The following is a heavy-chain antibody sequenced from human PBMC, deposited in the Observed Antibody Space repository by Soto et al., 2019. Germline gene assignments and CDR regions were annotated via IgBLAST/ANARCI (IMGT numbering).Heavy chain of an antibody. CDR2: INHSGST. D-gene: IGHD2-15*01. CDR1: GGSFSGYY. J-gene: IGHJ4*02. CDR3: ARDESSGGSCYYFDY. V-gene: IGHV4-34*01. Sequence: SETLSLTCAVSGGSFSGYYWSWIRQPPGKGLEWIGEINHSGSTNYNPSLKSRVTISVDTSKNQFSLKLSSVTTADTAVYYCARDESSGGSCYYFDYWGQGTLVTVSS.